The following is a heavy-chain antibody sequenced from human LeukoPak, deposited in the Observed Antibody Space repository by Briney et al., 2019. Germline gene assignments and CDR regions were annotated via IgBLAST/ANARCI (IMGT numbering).Heavy chain of an antibody. CDR2: IWYDGSNK. D-gene: IGHD3-9*01. CDR3: ARQYADYDILTGYYQFDS. Sequence: GGSLRLSCAASGFTFSSYGMHWVRQAPGKGREWVAVIWYDGSNKYYADSVKGRFTISRDNPKNTLYLQMNSMRGAAPALHYCARQYADYDILTGYYQFDSWGQGNLVTVSS. J-gene: IGHJ4*02. V-gene: IGHV3-33*01. CDR1: GFTFSSYG.